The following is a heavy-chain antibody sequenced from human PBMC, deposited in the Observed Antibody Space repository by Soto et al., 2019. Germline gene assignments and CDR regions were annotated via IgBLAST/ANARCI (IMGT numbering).Heavy chain of an antibody. D-gene: IGHD1-7*01. J-gene: IGHJ4*02. CDR3: AKGELREFDY. V-gene: IGHV3-9*01. CDR2: ISWNSGSI. Sequence: EVQLVESGGGLVQPGRSLRLSCAASGFTFDDYAMHWVRQAPGKSLEWVSGISWNSGSIGYADSVKGRFTISRDNAKNSLYLQMNSLRAEDTALYYCAKGELREFDYWGQGTLVTVSS. CDR1: GFTFDDYA.